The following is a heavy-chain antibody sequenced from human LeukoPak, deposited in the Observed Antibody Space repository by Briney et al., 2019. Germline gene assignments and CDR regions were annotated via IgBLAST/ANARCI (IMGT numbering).Heavy chain of an antibody. D-gene: IGHD3-22*01. J-gene: IGHJ4*02. CDR3: AKDPRITMIDY. V-gene: IGHV3-23*01. CDR2: ISGSGGST. Sequence: SCKASGGTFSSYAMSWVRQAPGKGLEWVSAISGSGGSTYYADSVKGRFTISRDNSKNTLYLQMNSLRAEDTAVYYCAKDPRITMIDYWGQGTLVTVSS. CDR1: GGTFSSYA.